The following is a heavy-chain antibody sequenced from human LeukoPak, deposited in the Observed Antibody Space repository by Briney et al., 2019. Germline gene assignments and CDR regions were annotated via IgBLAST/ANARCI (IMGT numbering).Heavy chain of an antibody. V-gene: IGHV1-18*01. CDR3: ARDKSYYDSSGYDPFDY. D-gene: IGHD3-22*01. CDR1: GYTFTSYG. J-gene: IGHJ4*02. CDR2: ISAYNGNT. Sequence: ASVKVSCKASGYTFTSYGISWVRQAPGQGLEWMGWISAYNGNTNYAQKLQGRVTMTTDTSTRTAYMELRSVRSGDTAVYYCARDKSYYDSSGYDPFDYWGQGTLVTVSS.